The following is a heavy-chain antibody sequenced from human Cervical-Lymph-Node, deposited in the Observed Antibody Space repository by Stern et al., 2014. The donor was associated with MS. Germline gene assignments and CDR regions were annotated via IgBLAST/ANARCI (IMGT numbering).Heavy chain of an antibody. J-gene: IGHJ4*02. CDR3: VRDRDGAGAATDY. V-gene: IGHV3-74*01. D-gene: IGHD1-26*01. CDR2: IDNDGTGT. Sequence: EVQLVESGGGLVQPGGSLRLSCAAAGFTFSGYWMQWVRQNPEKGLEWVSRIDNDGTGTNYADSVKGRFTISRDNAKNTLSLQMNSLRAEDTAIYYCVRDRDGAGAATDYWGQGTLVTVSS. CDR1: GFTFSGYW.